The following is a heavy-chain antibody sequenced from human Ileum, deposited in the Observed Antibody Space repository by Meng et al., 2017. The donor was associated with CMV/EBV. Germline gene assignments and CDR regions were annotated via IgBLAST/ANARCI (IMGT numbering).Heavy chain of an antibody. CDR2: LSFGDRT. CDR3: ATHRGYSTGWDH. J-gene: IGHJ4*02. V-gene: IGHV3-53*01. D-gene: IGHD6-19*01. CDR1: GFTVKNSV. Sequence: EVQLVESXGGLIQPGGSLRFSCAASGFTVKNSVVTWVRQAAGRGLEWVSVLSFGDRTYYSDSVKGRFVISSDNSQNFLYLQMNRLRVDDTAIYYCATHRGYSTGWDHWGQGTLVTVSS.